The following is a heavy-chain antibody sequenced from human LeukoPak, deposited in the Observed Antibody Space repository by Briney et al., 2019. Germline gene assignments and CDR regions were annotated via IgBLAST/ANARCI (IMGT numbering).Heavy chain of an antibody. J-gene: IGHJ6*02. CDR3: ARDQDGMDV. CDR2: IKSKSGGT. Sequence: ASVKVSCKASGYTFTGYYMHWVGQAPGQGREGRGWIKSKSGGTNYAQKFQGRVTMTRDTSISTAYMELSRLRSDDTAVYYCARDQDGMDVWGQGTTVTVS. V-gene: IGHV1-2*02. CDR1: GYTFTGYY.